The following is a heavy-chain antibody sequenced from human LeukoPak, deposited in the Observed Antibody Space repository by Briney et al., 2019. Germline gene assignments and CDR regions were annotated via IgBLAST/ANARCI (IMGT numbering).Heavy chain of an antibody. CDR1: GYTFTSYY. D-gene: IGHD3-16*01. CDR3: ARDTGDTNFDY. CDR2: INPSGGST. Sequence: ASVTVSCKASGYTFTSYYMHWVRQAPGQGLEWMGIINPSGGSTSYAQKFQGRVTMTRDTSTSTVYMELSSLRSEDTAVYYCARDTGDTNFDYWGQGTLVTVSS. V-gene: IGHV1-46*01. J-gene: IGHJ4*02.